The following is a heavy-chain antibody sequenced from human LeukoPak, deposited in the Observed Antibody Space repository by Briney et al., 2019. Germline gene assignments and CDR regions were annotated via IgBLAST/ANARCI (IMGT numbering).Heavy chain of an antibody. CDR3: ARVLRNSGGRGAFDY. D-gene: IGHD3-10*01. J-gene: IGHJ4*02. V-gene: IGHV4-59*01. CDR1: GGSISSYY. CDR2: IYYSGST. Sequence: SETLSLTCTVSGGSISSYYWSWIRQPPGKGLEWIGYIYYSGSTNYNPSLKSRVTISVDTSKNQFSLKLSSVTAADTAVYYCARVLRNSGGRGAFDYWGQGTLVTVSS.